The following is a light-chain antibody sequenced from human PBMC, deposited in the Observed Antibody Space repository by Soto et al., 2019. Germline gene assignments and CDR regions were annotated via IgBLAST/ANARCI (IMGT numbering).Light chain of an antibody. J-gene: IGKJ1*01. CDR3: QQYGSSPRT. Sequence: EIVVTQSPGTLSLSPGERATLSCRASQSISSSYLAWYQQRPGQAPRLLIYGASSRATDIPDRFIGSGSGTDFTLTISSLEPEDFAVYYCQQYGSSPRTFGQGTKWIS. CDR2: GAS. CDR1: QSISSSY. V-gene: IGKV3-20*01.